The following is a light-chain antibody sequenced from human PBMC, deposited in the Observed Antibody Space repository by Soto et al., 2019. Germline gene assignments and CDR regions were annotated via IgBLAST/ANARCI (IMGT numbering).Light chain of an antibody. J-gene: IGKJ4*01. CDR3: QRYNNWPLT. Sequence: EAVLTQSPATLSLSPGERATLSCRASQSVGTYLAWYQQKPGQAPRLLVHGAFNRATGIPVRFSGSGSGTDFTLTIGGLEPEDFAVYYCQRYNNWPLTFGGGTKVDIK. CDR2: GAF. CDR1: QSVGTY. V-gene: IGKV3-11*01.